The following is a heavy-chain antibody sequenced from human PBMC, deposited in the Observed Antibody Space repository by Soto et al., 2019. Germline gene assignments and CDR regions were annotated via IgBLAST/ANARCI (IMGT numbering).Heavy chain of an antibody. Sequence: TSETLSLTCTVSGGSVSSGSYYWSWIRQPPGKGLEWIGYIYYSGSTNYNPSLKSRVTISVDTSKNQFSLKLSSVTAADTAVYYCARDRSYDYVWGSYRAHDAFDIWGQGTMVTVSS. V-gene: IGHV4-61*01. CDR1: GGSVSSGSYY. D-gene: IGHD3-16*02. CDR2: IYYSGST. J-gene: IGHJ3*02. CDR3: ARDRSYDYVWGSYRAHDAFDI.